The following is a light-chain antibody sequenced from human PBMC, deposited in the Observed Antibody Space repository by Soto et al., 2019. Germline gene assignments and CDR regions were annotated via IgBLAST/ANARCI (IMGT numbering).Light chain of an antibody. CDR3: AAWDARLSAWV. CDR2: TNY. V-gene: IGLV1-47*02. Sequence: QPVLTQPPSASGTPGQRVTISCSGSSSNIGGDYVYWFQQLPGTAPKLLIYTNYQRPSGVPDRFSGSKSGTSASLAISGLRSEDEADYWCAAWDARLSAWVFGGGTKLTVL. CDR1: SSNIGGDY. J-gene: IGLJ3*02.